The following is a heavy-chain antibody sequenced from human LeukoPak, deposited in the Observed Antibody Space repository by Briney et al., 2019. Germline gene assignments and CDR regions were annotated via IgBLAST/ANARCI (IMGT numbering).Heavy chain of an antibody. J-gene: IGHJ2*01. V-gene: IGHV5-51*01. CDR2: IYPGDSET. CDR1: GYSFTNYW. CDR3: ARRAYCTSDCPETLNWYFDL. Sequence: GESLKISCKGSGYSFTNYWIGWVRQMPGKGLEWMGIIYPGDSETRYSPSFQGQVTISADKSISTAYLQWSTLKASDTAMYYCARRAYCTSDCPETLNWYFDLWGRGTLVTVSS. D-gene: IGHD2-21*02.